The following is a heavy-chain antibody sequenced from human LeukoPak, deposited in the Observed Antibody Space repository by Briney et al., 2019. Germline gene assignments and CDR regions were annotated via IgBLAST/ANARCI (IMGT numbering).Heavy chain of an antibody. J-gene: IGHJ4*02. CDR2: IPNCYGGGT. V-gene: IGHV3-20*04. CDR1: GFSFDEYG. CDR3: AREPNPFDS. Sequence: GGVLRLSCEASGFSFDEYGMRWVRQAPGKGVEGVSGIPNCYGGGTRYPDSVRGPFTISRDNAKNSLYLQMNSLRAEDTAVYYCAREPNPFDSWGQGTLVTVSS. D-gene: IGHD2-8*01.